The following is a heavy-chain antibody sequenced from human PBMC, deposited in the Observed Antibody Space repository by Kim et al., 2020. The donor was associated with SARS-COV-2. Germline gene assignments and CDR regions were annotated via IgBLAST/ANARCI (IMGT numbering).Heavy chain of an antibody. Sequence: GGSLRLSCTVSGFTFGDYPMSWVRQAPGKGLEWVGFIRNKAYGGTTEYAASVKGRFSISRHDSESIAYLQMNSLKTEDTAVYYCTRGHEVVIRGVGASDYWGQGARVTVSS. CDR2: IRNKAYGGTT. CDR3: TRGHEVVIRGVGASDY. J-gene: IGHJ4*02. CDR1: GFTFGDYP. D-gene: IGHD3-10*01. V-gene: IGHV3-49*04.